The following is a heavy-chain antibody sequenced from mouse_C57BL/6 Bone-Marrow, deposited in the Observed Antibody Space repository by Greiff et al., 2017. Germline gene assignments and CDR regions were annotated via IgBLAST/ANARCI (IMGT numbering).Heavy chain of an antibody. CDR2: IYPGSGST. D-gene: IGHD1-1*01. J-gene: IGHJ2*01. V-gene: IGHV1-55*01. CDR1: GYTFTSYW. Sequence: VQLQQPGAELVKPGASVKMSCKASGYTFTSYWITWVKQRPGQGLEWIGDIYPGSGSTNYNEKFKSKATLTVDTSSSTAYMQLSSLTSEDSAVYYCARRWYYYGSYYCDYWGQGTTRTVSS. CDR3: ARRWYYYGSYYCDY.